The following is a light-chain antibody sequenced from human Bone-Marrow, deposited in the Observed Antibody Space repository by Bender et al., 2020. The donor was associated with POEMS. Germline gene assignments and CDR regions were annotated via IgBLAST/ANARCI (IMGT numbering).Light chain of an antibody. CDR2: EVT. Sequence: QSALTQRASVSGSPGQSITISCTGTNSDIGTYKFVSWYQQHPGKAPKLMIYEVTNRPSGVSNRFSGSKSGNTASLTISGLQAEDEAEYYCSSYTGTVTPVVFGGGTKVTIL. J-gene: IGLJ2*01. V-gene: IGLV2-23*02. CDR3: SSYTGTVTPVV. CDR1: NSDIGTYKF.